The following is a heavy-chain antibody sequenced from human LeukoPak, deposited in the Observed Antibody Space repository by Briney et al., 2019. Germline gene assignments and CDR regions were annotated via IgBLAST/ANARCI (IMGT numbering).Heavy chain of an antibody. CDR2: ISAYNGNT. V-gene: IGHV1-18*01. CDR3: ARDQGRKTGTRD. Sequence: ASVKVSCKASGYTFTSYGVSWVRQAPGQGLEWMGWISAYNGNTNYAQKLQGRGTMTTDTSTSTAYTELRSLRSDDTAVYYCARDQGRKTGTRDWGQGTLVTVSS. CDR1: GYTFTSYG. J-gene: IGHJ4*02. D-gene: IGHD1-1*01.